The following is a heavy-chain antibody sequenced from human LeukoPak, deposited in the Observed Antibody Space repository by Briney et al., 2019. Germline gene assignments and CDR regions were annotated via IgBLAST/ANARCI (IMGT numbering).Heavy chain of an antibody. J-gene: IGHJ4*02. CDR2: IKQDGSEK. D-gene: IGHD6-25*01. V-gene: IGHV3-7*01. CDR3: TRLRYSSGRGYFDY. CDR1: GFTFSSYW. Sequence: GGSLRLSCAASGFTFSSYWMSWVRQAPGKGLEWVATIKQDGSEKYYVDSVKGRFIISRDNARNSLSVQLNRLRAEDTALYYCTRLRYSSGRGYFDYWGQGTLVTVSS.